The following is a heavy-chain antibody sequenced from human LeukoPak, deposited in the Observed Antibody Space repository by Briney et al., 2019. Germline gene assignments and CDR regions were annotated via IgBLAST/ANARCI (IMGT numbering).Heavy chain of an antibody. V-gene: IGHV4-30-4*08. CDR2: IYYSGST. Sequence: SQTLSLTCTVSGGSISSGDYYWSWIRQPPGKGLEWIGYIYYSGSTYYNPSLKSRVTISVDTSKNQFSLKLSSVTAADTAVYYCARPTAQQQLAPLDYWGQGTLVTVSS. CDR1: GGSISSGDYY. D-gene: IGHD6-13*01. J-gene: IGHJ4*02. CDR3: ARPTAQQQLAPLDY.